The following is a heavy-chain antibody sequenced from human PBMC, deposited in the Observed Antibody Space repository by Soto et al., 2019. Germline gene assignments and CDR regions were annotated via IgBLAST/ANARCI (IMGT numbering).Heavy chain of an antibody. J-gene: IGHJ4*02. V-gene: IGHV1-69*13. D-gene: IGHD6-6*01. CDR1: GGTFSSYA. CDR2: IIPIFGTA. CDR3: ARDRDSSSSPLSFDY. Sequence: GASVKVSCKASGGTFSSYAISWVRQAPGQGLEWMGGIIPIFGTANYAQKFQGRVTITADESTSTAYMELSSLRSEDTAVYYCARDRDSSSSPLSFDYWGQGTLVTVSS.